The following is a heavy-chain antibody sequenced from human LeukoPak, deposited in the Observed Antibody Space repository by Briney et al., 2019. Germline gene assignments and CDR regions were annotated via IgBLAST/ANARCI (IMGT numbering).Heavy chain of an antibody. CDR2: IIPILGLR. CDR1: GGTFSSHA. Sequence: SVKVSCKASGGTFSSHAINWVRQAPGQGLEWMGRIIPILGLRNYAQKFQGRVTISADKSTSTAYMDVTSLRSGDTAVYYCARGRGSRTGSNGDYLDYWGQGTLVTVSS. J-gene: IGHJ4*02. D-gene: IGHD1-1*01. V-gene: IGHV1-69*04. CDR3: ARGRGSRTGSNGDYLDY.